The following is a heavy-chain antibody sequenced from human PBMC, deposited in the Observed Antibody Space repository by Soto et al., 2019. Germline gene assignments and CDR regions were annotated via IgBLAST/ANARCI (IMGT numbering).Heavy chain of an antibody. CDR3: ARVQGIAVAGTYSSLHY. V-gene: IGHV3-33*01. J-gene: IGHJ4*02. CDR2: IWNDGSNK. Sequence: QVQLVESGGGVVQPGRSLRLSCAASGFTFSSYGMHWVRQAPGKGLEWVAVIWNDGSNKYYADSVKGRFTISRDNSKNTLYLQMNSLRAEDTAVYYCARVQGIAVAGTYSSLHYWGQGTLVTVSS. CDR1: GFTFSSYG. D-gene: IGHD6-19*01.